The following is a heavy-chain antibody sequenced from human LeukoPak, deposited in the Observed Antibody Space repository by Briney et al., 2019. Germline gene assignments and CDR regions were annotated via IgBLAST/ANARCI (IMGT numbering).Heavy chain of an antibody. Sequence: GASVKVSCKASGYTFTGYYMHWVRQAPGQGLEWMGWINPNSGGTNYAQKFQGRVTMTRDTSISTAYMERSRLRSDDTAVYYCARADSSSWPSWAYSSMGPYYWGQGTLVTVSS. J-gene: IGHJ4*02. V-gene: IGHV1-2*02. CDR3: ARADSSSWPSWAYSSMGPYY. CDR2: INPNSGGT. D-gene: IGHD6-13*01. CDR1: GYTFTGYY.